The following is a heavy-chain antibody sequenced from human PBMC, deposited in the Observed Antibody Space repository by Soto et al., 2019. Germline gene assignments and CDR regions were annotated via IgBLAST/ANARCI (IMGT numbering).Heavy chain of an antibody. CDR2: ISAYNGNT. D-gene: IGHD3-22*01. J-gene: IGHJ4*01. CDR3: ARDYYDSSGYYLTFDY. Sequence: ASVKVSCKASGYTFTSYGISWVRQAPGQGLEWMGWISAYNGNTNYAQKLQGRVTMTTDTSTSTAYMELRSLRSDDTAVYYCARDYYDSSGYYLTFDYWGHGTLVTVSS. CDR1: GYTFTSYG. V-gene: IGHV1-18*01.